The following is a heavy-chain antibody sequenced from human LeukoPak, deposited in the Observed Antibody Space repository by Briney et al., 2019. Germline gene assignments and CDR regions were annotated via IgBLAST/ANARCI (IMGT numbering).Heavy chain of an antibody. CDR2: INPNTGVT. V-gene: IGHV1-2*02. D-gene: IGHD4-17*01. J-gene: IGHJ5*02. CDR3: ARGDYGRADP. CDR1: GYTFTAYY. Sequence: ASVKVSCKASGYTFTAYYIHWVRQAPGQGLEWMGLINPNTGVTKFAQRFRGRVTMSRDTSISTAYMELNRLTSDDTAVYYCARGDYGRADPWGQGSLVTVSS.